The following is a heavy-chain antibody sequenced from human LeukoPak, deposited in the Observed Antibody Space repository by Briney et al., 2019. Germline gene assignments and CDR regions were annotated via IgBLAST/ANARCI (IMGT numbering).Heavy chain of an antibody. CDR1: GFTFSSYG. V-gene: IGHV3-30*18. CDR3: ANTVNYYYYYYDMDV. D-gene: IGHD4-17*01. Sequence: VRYLRLSCAASGFTFSSYGMHRVCQAPGKRLEWVAVISYDGSKKYYAESVKGRFTISRDDSKNTLYLQMNSLRAEDTAVYYCANTVNYYYYYYDMDVWGKGTTVTVSS. CDR2: ISYDGSKK. J-gene: IGHJ6*04.